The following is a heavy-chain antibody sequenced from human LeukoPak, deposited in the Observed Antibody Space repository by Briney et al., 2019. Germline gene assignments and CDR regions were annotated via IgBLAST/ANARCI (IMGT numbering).Heavy chain of an antibody. D-gene: IGHD5-18*01. Sequence: PSETLSLTCTVSGGSISNYYWSWIRQPPGKGLEWIGYISYSGSTKYNPSLKSRVTMSVGSSKNQSSLKLSSVTAADTAVYYCARYSYGYYLDYWGQGTLVTVSS. CDR1: GGSISNYY. CDR3: ARYSYGYYLDY. J-gene: IGHJ4*02. CDR2: ISYSGST. V-gene: IGHV4-59*01.